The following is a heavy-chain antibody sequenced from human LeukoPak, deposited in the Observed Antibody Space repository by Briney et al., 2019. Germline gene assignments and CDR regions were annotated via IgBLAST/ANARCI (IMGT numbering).Heavy chain of an antibody. CDR2: IIPIFGTA. J-gene: IGHJ5*02. D-gene: IGHD3-3*01. V-gene: IGHV1-69*01. Sequence: GSSLKVSCKASGGTFSSYAISWGRQAPGQGLAWMGGIIPIFGTANYAQKFQGRVTITADESTSTAYMELSSLRSEDTAVYYCARGFLEWLLYRNWFDPWGQGTLVTVSS. CDR3: ARGFLEWLLYRNWFDP. CDR1: GGTFSSYA.